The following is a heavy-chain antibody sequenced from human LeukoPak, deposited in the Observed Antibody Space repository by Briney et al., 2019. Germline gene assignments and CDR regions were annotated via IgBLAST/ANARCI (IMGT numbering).Heavy chain of an antibody. CDR2: IISISYI. Sequence: GGSLRLSCAAPGFTFSSYSMNWVRQAPGKGLGWGSSIISISYIYYVDLVKGRFTLSRDNAKNSLYLRMNCLRAEDTAVYYCARDSDSSGWYSMRAFDIWGQGTMVTVSS. D-gene: IGHD6-19*01. V-gene: IGHV3-21*01. J-gene: IGHJ3*02. CDR1: GFTFSSYS. CDR3: ARDSDSSGWYSMRAFDI.